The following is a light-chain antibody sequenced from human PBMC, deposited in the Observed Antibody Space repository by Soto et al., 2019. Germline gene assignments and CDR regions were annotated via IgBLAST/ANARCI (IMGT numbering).Light chain of an antibody. CDR2: XXX. CDR1: GRSLCAYNY. Sequence: SAVTETTSVTGSLEQSIKLPCTENGRSLCAYNYVSWYQQHPGKAPRHLIXXXXXXXXGISSRFSASKSGLTASLTISGLQAEDEADYYCSSFTTSRFYVFGPGTKVTVL. CDR3: SSFTTSRFYV. J-gene: IGLJ1*01. V-gene: IGLV2-14*03.